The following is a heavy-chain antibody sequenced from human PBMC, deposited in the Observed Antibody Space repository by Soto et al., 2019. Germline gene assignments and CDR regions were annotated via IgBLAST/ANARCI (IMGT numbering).Heavy chain of an antibody. Sequence: QVQLVQSGAEVKKPGASVTVSCKASGYTFTNYGFSWVRQAPGQGLEWMGWISGYNGNTKYAEKFQNRVTITTDTSTNTAHMELRSLRSDDTAVYYCAREGQAPYYYYGMDVWGQGTAVTVS. CDR2: ISGYNGNT. V-gene: IGHV1-18*01. J-gene: IGHJ6*02. CDR3: AREGQAPYYYYGMDV. CDR1: GYTFTNYG.